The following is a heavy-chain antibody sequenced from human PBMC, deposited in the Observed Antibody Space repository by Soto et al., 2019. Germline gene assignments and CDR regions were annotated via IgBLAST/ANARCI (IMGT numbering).Heavy chain of an antibody. CDR3: AREDIVVVVAAKLYYYYGMDV. V-gene: IGHV4-4*07. D-gene: IGHD2-15*01. CDR2: IYTSGST. Sequence: SETLSLTCTVSGGSISSYYWSWIRQPAGKGLEWIGRIYTSGSTNYNPSLKSRVTMSVDTSKNQFSLKLSSVTAADTAVYYCAREDIVVVVAAKLYYYYGMDVWGQGTTVT. J-gene: IGHJ6*02. CDR1: GGSISSYY.